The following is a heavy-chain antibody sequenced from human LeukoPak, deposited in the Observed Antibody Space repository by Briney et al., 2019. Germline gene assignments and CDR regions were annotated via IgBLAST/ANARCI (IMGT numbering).Heavy chain of an antibody. CDR1: GFTFSSYA. Sequence: PGGSLRLSCAASGFTFSSYAMSWVRQAPGKGLEWVSAISGSGGSTYYADSVKGRFTISRDNSKNTLYLQMNSLRAEDTAVYYCAKDRRIAVAGTTFDYWDQGTLVTVSS. CDR3: AKDRRIAVAGTTFDY. J-gene: IGHJ4*02. CDR2: ISGSGGST. V-gene: IGHV3-23*01. D-gene: IGHD6-19*01.